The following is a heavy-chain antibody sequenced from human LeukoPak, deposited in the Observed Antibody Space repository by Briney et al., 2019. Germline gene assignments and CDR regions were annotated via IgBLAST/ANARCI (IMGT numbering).Heavy chain of an antibody. Sequence: GGSLRLSCAASGFTFSSYSMNWVHQAPGKGLEWVSYISSSSSTIYYADSVKGRFTISRDNAKNSLYLQMNSLRAEDTAVYYCARAPAGGSYPSELYYWGQGTLVTVSS. CDR2: ISSSSSTI. V-gene: IGHV3-48*01. J-gene: IGHJ4*02. CDR1: GFTFSSYS. D-gene: IGHD1-26*01. CDR3: ARAPAGGSYPSELYY.